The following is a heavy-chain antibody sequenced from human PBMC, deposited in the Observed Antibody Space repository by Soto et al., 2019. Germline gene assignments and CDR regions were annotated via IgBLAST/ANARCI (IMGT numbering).Heavy chain of an antibody. V-gene: IGHV4-34*01. CDR3: ARGRDIVVVPAAPGPNDYGDYQLYYFDY. Sequence: PETLSLTYAVYAWSSSGYYLSWIRQPPRNGLAWIWEINHRGSTNYNPSLKSRVTISVDTSNNPFSLKLSSVTAADTAVYYCARGRDIVVVPAAPGPNDYGDYQLYYFDYWGQGTLVTVSS. J-gene: IGHJ4*02. D-gene: IGHD2-2*01. CDR2: INHRGST. CDR1: AWSSSGYY.